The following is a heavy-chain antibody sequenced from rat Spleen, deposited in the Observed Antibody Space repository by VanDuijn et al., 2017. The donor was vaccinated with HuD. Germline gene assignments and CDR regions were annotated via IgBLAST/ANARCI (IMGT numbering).Heavy chain of an antibody. D-gene: IGHD1-11*01. J-gene: IGHJ2*01. V-gene: IGHV2-19*01. CDR1: GFSLTDYS. CDR2: IQSGGST. Sequence: QVQLKESGPGLVQPSQTLSLTCTVSGFSLTDYSVHWVRQPPGKGLEWMGRIQSGGSTDYNSALKSRLSISRDTSKSQVFLKMKRLQTEDTAIYFGTRARGYGGFDYWGQGVMVTVSS. CDR3: TRARGYGGFDY.